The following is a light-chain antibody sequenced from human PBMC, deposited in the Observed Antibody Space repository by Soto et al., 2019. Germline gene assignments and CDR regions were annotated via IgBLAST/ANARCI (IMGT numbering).Light chain of an antibody. CDR1: IRDVGAYNL. CDR2: EVR. CDR3: SYFTSKSTLI. Sequence: QSVLTQPASVSGSPGQSITISCAGTIRDVGAYNLVSWYQQYPGRAPQLILYEVRNRPSGISFRFSDFKSGNTASLTISGLQAEDEADYYCSYFTSKSTLIFCGGTKHTVL. V-gene: IGLV2-14*01. J-gene: IGLJ2*01.